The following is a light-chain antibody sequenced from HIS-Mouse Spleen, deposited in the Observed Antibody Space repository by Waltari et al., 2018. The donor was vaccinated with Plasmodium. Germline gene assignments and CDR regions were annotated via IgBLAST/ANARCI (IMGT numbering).Light chain of an antibody. V-gene: IGLV3-21*02. CDR2: DDS. Sequence: SYVLTQPPSVSVAPGQTARITCGGNNIGSKRVHWYQQKPGQAPGPVVYDDSGRPSGIPEGFVGSNSGNTATLTISRVEAGDEVDYYCQVWDSSWVVGGGTKLTVL. CDR1: NIGSKR. CDR3: QVWDSSWV. J-gene: IGLJ3*02.